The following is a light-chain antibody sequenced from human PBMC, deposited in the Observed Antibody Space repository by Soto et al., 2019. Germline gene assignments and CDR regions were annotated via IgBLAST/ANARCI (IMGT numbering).Light chain of an antibody. CDR2: GAS. CDR1: QSVSSSY. V-gene: IGKV3-20*01. Sequence: EMVLTQSPGTLSLSPGERATLSCTASQSVSSSYLAWYQQKPVQTPRLLICGASSSATGIHDRFSGSGSGTDFTITISRLEPEDFAVYDCQQFGNSPYTFGQGTKLDIK. CDR3: QQFGNSPYT. J-gene: IGKJ2*01.